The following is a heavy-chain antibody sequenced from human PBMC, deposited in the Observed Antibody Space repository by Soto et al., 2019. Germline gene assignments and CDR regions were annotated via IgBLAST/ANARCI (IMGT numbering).Heavy chain of an antibody. D-gene: IGHD3-10*01. CDR2: ISNNGSDT. Sequence: PGGSLRLSCLAAGFAFSDYTLHWVRQAPGKGLEFVSAISNNGSDTYYADSVRGRFTVSRDNSQNTLFLQMSSLRAEDAAIYFCVQEVGPCCEGSYYFDYWGQGTVVTVSS. V-gene: IGHV3-64D*06. J-gene: IGHJ4*02. CDR1: GFAFSDYT. CDR3: VQEVGPCCEGSYYFDY.